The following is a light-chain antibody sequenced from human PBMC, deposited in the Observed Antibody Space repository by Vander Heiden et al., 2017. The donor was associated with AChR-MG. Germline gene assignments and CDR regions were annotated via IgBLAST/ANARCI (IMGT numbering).Light chain of an antibody. CDR2: GNS. CDR3: QSYDSSLSAYV. CDR1: SSKIGAGYD. Sequence: QSVLTQPPSVSGAPGQRVTISCTGSSSKIGAGYDVHWYQQLPGTAPKLLIYGNSNRPSGVPDLFSGSKSGTSASLAITGLQAEDEADYYCQSYDSSLSAYVFGTGTKVTVL. J-gene: IGLJ1*01. V-gene: IGLV1-40*01.